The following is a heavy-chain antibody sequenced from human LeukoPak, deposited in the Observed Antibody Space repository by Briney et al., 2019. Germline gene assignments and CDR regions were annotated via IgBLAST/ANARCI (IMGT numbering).Heavy chain of an antibody. CDR1: GFTFSSYS. Sequence: PSGGSLRLSCAASGFTFSSYSMNWVRRAPGKGLEWVSYISSSSSTIYYADSVKGRFTISRDNAKNSLYLQMNSLRAEDTAVYYCAREGDIAAAEIDYWGQGTLVTVSS. J-gene: IGHJ4*02. CDR2: ISSSSSTI. D-gene: IGHD6-13*01. CDR3: AREGDIAAAEIDY. V-gene: IGHV3-48*04.